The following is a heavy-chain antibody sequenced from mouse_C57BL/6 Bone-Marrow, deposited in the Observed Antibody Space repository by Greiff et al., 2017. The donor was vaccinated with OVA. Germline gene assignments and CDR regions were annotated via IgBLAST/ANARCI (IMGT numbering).Heavy chain of an antibody. CDR3: TIRRDWFAY. CDR2: IRLKSDNYAT. V-gene: IGHV6-3*01. CDR1: GFTFSNYW. Sequence: EVKLEESGGGLVQPGGSMKLSCVASGFTFSNYWMNWVRPSPEKGLEWVAQIRLKSDNYATHYAESVKGRFTISRDDSKSSVYLQMNNLRAEDTGIYYCTIRRDWFAYWGQGTLVTVSA. J-gene: IGHJ3*01.